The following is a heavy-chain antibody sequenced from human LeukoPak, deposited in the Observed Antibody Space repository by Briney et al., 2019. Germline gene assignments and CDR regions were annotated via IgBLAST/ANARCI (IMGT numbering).Heavy chain of an antibody. Sequence: GGSLRLSCVASGFTFSSYSVNWVRQAPGKGLEWVSSISSSSSFIYYGDSVKGRFTISRDNAKQSLYLQTNSLRVEDTAVYYCARTLDYWGQGTLVTVSS. CDR1: GFTFSSYS. CDR2: ISSSSSFI. V-gene: IGHV3-21*01. CDR3: ARTLDY. J-gene: IGHJ4*02.